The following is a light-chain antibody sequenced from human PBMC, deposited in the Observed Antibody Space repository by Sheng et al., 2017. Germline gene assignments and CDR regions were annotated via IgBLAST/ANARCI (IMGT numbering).Light chain of an antibody. V-gene: IGKV1-5*03. CDR1: QTISTW. Sequence: DIQMTQSPSTLSASVGDRVTITCRASQTISTWLAWYQHIPGKAPKLLIYEASTLESGVPSRFSGSGSGTEFTLTINSLQPDDFATYYCQQYKSFWTFGQGTKVEVK. J-gene: IGKJ1*01. CDR2: EAS. CDR3: QQYKSFWT.